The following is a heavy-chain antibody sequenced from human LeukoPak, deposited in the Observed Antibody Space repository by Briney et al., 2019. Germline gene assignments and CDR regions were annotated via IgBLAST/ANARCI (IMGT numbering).Heavy chain of an antibody. Sequence: GGSLRLSCAASGFTFSSYWMSWVRQAPGKGLEWVANIKQDGSEKYYVDSVKGRFTISRDNAKNSLYLQMNDLRAEDTAAYCARGATDTTRWFGPWGQGTLVTVSS. D-gene: IGHD1-26*01. CDR2: IKQDGSEK. V-gene: IGHV3-7*01. CDR3: ARGATDTTRWFGP. CDR1: GFTFSSYW. J-gene: IGHJ5*02.